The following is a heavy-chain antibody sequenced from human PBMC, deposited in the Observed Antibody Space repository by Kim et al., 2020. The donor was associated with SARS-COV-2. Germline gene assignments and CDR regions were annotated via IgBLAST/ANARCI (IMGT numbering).Heavy chain of an antibody. Sequence: YDAALKGRLTIARDNSKNKLYLQLNSLRAEDTAVDYCAKVRNGDYVLFDYWGQGTLVTVSS. D-gene: IGHD4-17*01. J-gene: IGHJ4*02. V-gene: IGHV3-23*01. CDR3: AKVRNGDYVLFDY.